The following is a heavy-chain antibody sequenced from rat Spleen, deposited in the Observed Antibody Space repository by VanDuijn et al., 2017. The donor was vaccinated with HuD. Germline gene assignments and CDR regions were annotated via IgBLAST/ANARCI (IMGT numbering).Heavy chain of an antibody. CDR3: ARHNSGYGYFDF. D-gene: IGHD4-3*01. Sequence: EVQLVESGGGLVQPGRSLKLSCAASGFTFSNYGMAWVRQAPTKGLEWVATISYDGSSTYYRDSVKGRFTISRDNAKRNLYLKMDSLGSEDTATYYWARHNSGYGYFDFWGPGTMVTVSS. V-gene: IGHV5-29*01. CDR1: GFTFSNYG. CDR2: ISYDGSST. J-gene: IGHJ1*01.